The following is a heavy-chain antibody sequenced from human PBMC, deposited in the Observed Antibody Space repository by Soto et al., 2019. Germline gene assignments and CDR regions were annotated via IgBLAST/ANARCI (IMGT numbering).Heavy chain of an antibody. CDR3: ARANGDYFDY. CDR2: IYYSGST. V-gene: IGHV4-30-4*01. Sequence: SETLSLTCTVSGGSISSGDYYWSWIRQPPGKGLEWTGYIYYSGSTYYNPSLKSRVTISVDTSKNQFSLKLSSVTAADTAVYYCARANGDYFDYWGQGTLVTVSS. D-gene: IGHD4-17*01. J-gene: IGHJ4*02. CDR1: GGSISSGDYY.